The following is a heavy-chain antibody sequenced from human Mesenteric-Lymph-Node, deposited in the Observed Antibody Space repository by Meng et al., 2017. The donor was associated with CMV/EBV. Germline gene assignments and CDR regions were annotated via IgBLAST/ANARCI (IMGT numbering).Heavy chain of an antibody. CDR2: ISGGGGSA. V-gene: IGHV3-23*01. CDR1: GFTFSSYA. CDR3: ARDNGYSYGYDY. Sequence: ETLSLTCAASGFTFSSYAMSWVRQAPGKGLEWVSGISGGGGSAYSADSVKGRFTISRDNAKNSLYLQMNSLRAEDTAVYYCARDNGYSYGYDYWGQGTLVTVSS. J-gene: IGHJ4*02. D-gene: IGHD5-18*01.